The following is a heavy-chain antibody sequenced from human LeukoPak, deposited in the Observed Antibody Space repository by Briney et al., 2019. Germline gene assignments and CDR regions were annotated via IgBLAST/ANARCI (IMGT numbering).Heavy chain of an antibody. CDR1: GFTFSGCA. J-gene: IGHJ4*02. Sequence: GGSLRLSCGVSGFTFSGCAMSWVRQAPGKGLEWVSLISGSGGGTYYADSVKGRFTIFRDNAKNTLYLQMNSLRAEDTAVYYCAKAGTEDGYNIYFDHWGQGTLVTVSS. V-gene: IGHV3-23*01. D-gene: IGHD5-24*01. CDR2: ISGSGGGT. CDR3: AKAGTEDGYNIYFDH.